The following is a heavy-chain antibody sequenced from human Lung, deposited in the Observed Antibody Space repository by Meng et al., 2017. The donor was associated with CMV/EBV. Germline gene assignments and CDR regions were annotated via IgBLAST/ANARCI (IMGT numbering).Heavy chain of an antibody. D-gene: IGHD4-17*01. J-gene: IGHJ2*01. V-gene: IGHV2-5*01. Sequence: FSGFSLNTAGLGVGWVRQPPGRAPEWLALVYWNDDNRYSPSLRNRLTITKDTSKNQAVLTMSNMDPVDTATYYCAHYGDYHFGWYFDLWGRGTLVTVSS. CDR2: VYWNDDN. CDR1: GFSLNTAGLG. CDR3: AHYGDYHFGWYFDL.